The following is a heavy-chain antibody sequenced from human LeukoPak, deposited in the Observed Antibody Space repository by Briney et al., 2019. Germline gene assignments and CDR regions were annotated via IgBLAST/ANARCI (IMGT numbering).Heavy chain of an antibody. J-gene: IGHJ4*02. V-gene: IGHV1-69*04. D-gene: IGHD3-3*01. Sequence: KPGSSVEGSCKASGGPFSSYTISWVRQAPGQGLEWMGRIIPILGIANYAQKFQGRVTITADKSTSTAYMELSSLRSEDTAVYYCAREFDFWSDYLDYWGQGTLVTVSS. CDR3: AREFDFWSDYLDY. CDR2: IIPILGIA. CDR1: GGPFSSYT.